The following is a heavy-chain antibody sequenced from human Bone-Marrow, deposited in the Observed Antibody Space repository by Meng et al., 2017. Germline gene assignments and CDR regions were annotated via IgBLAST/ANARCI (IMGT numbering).Heavy chain of an antibody. V-gene: IGHV3-15*01. CDR1: GFICGNAG. CDR3: AWDDRAKFDY. D-gene: IGHD1-1*01. Sequence: EMRPVGRGGGLGNRGATPSLSLVASGFICGNAGMSWVRQAPGKGLEWVVRIKSKPDGETSDYSTPVKDRFTISRDDSKNTLYLQMNSLKIEDTAVYYCAWDDRAKFDYWGQGTLVTVSS. CDR2: IKSKPDGETS. J-gene: IGHJ4*02.